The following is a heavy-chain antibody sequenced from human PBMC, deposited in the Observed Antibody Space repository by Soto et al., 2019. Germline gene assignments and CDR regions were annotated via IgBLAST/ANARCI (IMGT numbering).Heavy chain of an antibody. CDR2: IIPILGST. D-gene: IGHD2-8*01. Sequence: QVQLLQSGAELREPGSSVRVSCTPSGGTFVSSAFAWMRQAPGGKIEWMGGIIPILGSTKFAEKFLGRLTLTADDSSRTAYLELSSLTFDDTAVYFCAKNNPHGDSNKAWLDPWGQGTLVTVST. CDR3: AKNNPHGDSNKAWLDP. V-gene: IGHV1-69*11. J-gene: IGHJ5*02. CDR1: GGTFVSSA.